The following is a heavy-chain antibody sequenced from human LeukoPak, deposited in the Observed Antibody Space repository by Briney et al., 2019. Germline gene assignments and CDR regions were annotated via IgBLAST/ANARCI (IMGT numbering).Heavy chain of an antibody. J-gene: IGHJ4*02. D-gene: IGHD3-10*01. Sequence: ASVKVSCKASGYTFTSYYMHWVRQAPGQGLEWMGVINPSGGSTTYAQKFQGRLTMTRDTSTSTVYMELSSPRSEDTAVYYCAGDRDHSGFYYFDYWGQGTLVTVSS. CDR3: AGDRDHSGFYYFDY. CDR2: INPSGGST. V-gene: IGHV1-46*01. CDR1: GYTFTSYY.